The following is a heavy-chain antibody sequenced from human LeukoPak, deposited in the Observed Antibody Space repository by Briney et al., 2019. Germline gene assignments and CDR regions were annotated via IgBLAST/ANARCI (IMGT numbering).Heavy chain of an antibody. CDR2: IYYSGST. Sequence: SETLSLTCTVSGGSISSYYWSWIRQPPGKGLEWIGYIYYSGSTNYNPSLKSRVTISVDTSKNQFSLKLSSVTAADTAVYYCARGTGYCSGGSCPLAFDIWGQGTMVTVSS. CDR3: ARGTGYCSGGSCPLAFDI. CDR1: GGSISSYY. J-gene: IGHJ3*02. D-gene: IGHD2-15*01. V-gene: IGHV4-59*01.